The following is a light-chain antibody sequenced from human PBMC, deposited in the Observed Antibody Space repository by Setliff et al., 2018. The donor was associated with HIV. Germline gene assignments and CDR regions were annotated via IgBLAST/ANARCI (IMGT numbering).Light chain of an antibody. J-gene: IGLJ2*01. Sequence: QSALTQPPSASGSPGQSVTISCTGTSSGVGGYNYVSWYQQHPGKAPKLMIYEVSKRPSGVPDRFSGSKSGNTASLTVSGLQAEDEADYYCSSYAGSNNLVFGGGTKGTVL. CDR2: EVS. CDR1: SSGVGGYNY. CDR3: SSYAGSNNLV. V-gene: IGLV2-8*01.